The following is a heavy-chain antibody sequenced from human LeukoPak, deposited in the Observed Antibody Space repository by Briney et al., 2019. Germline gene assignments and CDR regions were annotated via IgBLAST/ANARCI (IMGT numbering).Heavy chain of an antibody. D-gene: IGHD5-12*01. CDR3: ARDTLPPTNIVATIGGPADY. V-gene: IGHV1-69*04. CDR2: IIPILGIA. Sequence: GASVKVSCKASGGTFSSYAISWVRQAPGQGLEWMGRIIPILGIANYAQKFQGRVTITADKSTSTAYMELSSLRSEDTAVYYCARDTLPPTNIVATIGGPADYWGQGTLVTVSS. CDR1: GGTFSSYA. J-gene: IGHJ4*02.